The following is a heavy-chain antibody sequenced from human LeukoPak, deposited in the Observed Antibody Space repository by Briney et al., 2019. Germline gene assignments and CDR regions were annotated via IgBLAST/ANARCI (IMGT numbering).Heavy chain of an antibody. CDR1: GFTFSSSI. J-gene: IGHJ4*02. V-gene: IGHV3-64*01. D-gene: IGHD6-19*01. CDR2: ISPNGGSA. CDR3: ARRGSSAWFYDY. Sequence: GGSLRLSCAASGFTFSSSIMHWVRQAPGKGLEYVSAISPNGGSAYYANSVQGRFTISRDNSKNTLYLQMGSLRAEDMAVYYCARRGSSAWFYDYWGQGTLVTVSS.